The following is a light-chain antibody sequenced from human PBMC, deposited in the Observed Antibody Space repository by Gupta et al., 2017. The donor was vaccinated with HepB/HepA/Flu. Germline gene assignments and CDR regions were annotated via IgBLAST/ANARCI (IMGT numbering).Light chain of an antibody. CDR2: GNS. V-gene: IGLV1-40*01. Sequence: QSVLTQPPSVSGAPGQRVTISCTGSSSNIGAGYDVHWYQQLPGTAPKLLIYGNSNRPSGVPDRFSGSKSGTSASLAITELQAEDEADYYCQSYASSLSGLVFGGGTKLTVL. CDR3: QSYASSLSGLV. CDR1: SSNIGAGYD. J-gene: IGLJ2*01.